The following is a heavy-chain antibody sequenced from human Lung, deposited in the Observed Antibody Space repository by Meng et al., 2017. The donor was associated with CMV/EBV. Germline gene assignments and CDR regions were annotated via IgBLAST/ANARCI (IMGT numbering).Heavy chain of an antibody. CDR3: TTGQTRFWGSYYFDY. V-gene: IGHV3-48*04. J-gene: IGHJ4*02. D-gene: IGHD7-27*01. CDR1: GFTFSSYS. Sequence: GESXKISCAASGFTFSSYSMNWVRQAPGKGLEWVSYITSSSATIFYRDSVEGRFTISRDNAKNSLYLQMNSLSAEDTAVYYCTTGQTRFWGSYYFDYWGQGTXVTVSS. CDR2: ITSSSATI.